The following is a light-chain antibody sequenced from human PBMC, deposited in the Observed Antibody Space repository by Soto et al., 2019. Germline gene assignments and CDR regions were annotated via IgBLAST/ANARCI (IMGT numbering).Light chain of an antibody. CDR3: QQFATSLWT. Sequence: EIVLTQSPGTVSLSPGERATFSCRASESLSASYLAWYQQKPGQAPRLLIYGSSRRATGVPDRFSGSASGTDFTLTISRLEPEDFAVYYCQQFATSLWTFGQGTKVEIK. J-gene: IGKJ1*01. CDR2: GSS. V-gene: IGKV3-20*01. CDR1: ESLSASY.